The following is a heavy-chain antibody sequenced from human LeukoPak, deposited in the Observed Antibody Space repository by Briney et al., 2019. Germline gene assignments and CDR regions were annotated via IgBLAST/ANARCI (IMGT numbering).Heavy chain of an antibody. CDR2: ISYDGSNK. V-gene: IGHV3-30*14. J-gene: IGHJ3*02. Sequence: QPGGSLRLSCAASGFTFSSYAMHWVRQAPGKGLGWVAVISYDGSNKYYADSVKGRFTISRDNSKNTLYLQMNSMRAEDTAVYYCARDTQYYDSFDAFDIWGQGTMVTVSS. CDR3: ARDTQYYDSFDAFDI. D-gene: IGHD3-22*01. CDR1: GFTFSSYA.